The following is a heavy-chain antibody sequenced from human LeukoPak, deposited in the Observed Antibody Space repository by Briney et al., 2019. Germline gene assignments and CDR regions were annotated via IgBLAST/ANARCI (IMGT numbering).Heavy chain of an antibody. CDR3: ARELRMTTDGEFDY. J-gene: IGHJ4*02. D-gene: IGHD4-17*01. CDR1: GGTFSSYA. Sequence: SVKVSCKASGGTFSSYAISWVRQAPGQGLEWMGRIIPILGIANYAQKFQGRVTITADKSTSTAYMELSSLRSEDTAVYYCARELRMTTDGEFDYWGQGTLVTVSS. CDR2: IIPILGIA. V-gene: IGHV1-69*04.